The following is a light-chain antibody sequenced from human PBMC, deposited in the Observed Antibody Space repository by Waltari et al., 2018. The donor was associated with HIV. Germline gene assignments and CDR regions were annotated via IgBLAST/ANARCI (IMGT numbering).Light chain of an antibody. CDR2: TNN. CDR1: SPNIGSKS. J-gene: IGLJ2*01. Sequence: QSVLTQPPSASGTPGQRVTISCSGSSPNIGSKSVHWYQQLPGTAPKLLIYTNNQRPSGVPDRFSGSKSGTSASLAISGLQSEDEADYYCAAWDDSLNGPAFGGGTKLTVL. V-gene: IGLV1-44*01. CDR3: AAWDDSLNGPA.